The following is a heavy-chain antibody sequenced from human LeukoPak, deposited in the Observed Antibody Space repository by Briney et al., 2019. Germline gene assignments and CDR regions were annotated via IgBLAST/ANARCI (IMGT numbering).Heavy chain of an antibody. CDR1: GGSISSYY. V-gene: IGHV4-4*07. CDR3: ARRAVVSAGDASDI. CDR2: IYGSGST. Sequence: SETLSLTCTVSGGSISSYYWGWIRQPAGKGLEWIGRIYGSGSTDYNPFLKSRVTMSVDTSKNQFSLKLSSVTAADTAVYYCARRAVVSAGDASDIWGQGTMVTVSS. J-gene: IGHJ3*02. D-gene: IGHD2-2*01.